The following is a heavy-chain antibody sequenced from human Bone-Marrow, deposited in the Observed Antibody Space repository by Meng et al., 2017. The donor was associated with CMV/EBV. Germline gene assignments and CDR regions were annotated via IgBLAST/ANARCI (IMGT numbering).Heavy chain of an antibody. CDR1: GFTFSSYS. CDR2: ISSSSYI. V-gene: IGHV3-21*01. Sequence: GESLKISCAASGFTFSSYSMNWVRQAPGKGLEWVSSISSSSYIYYADSVKGRFTISRDNAKNSLYLQMNSLRAEDTAVYYCARSIPLVNVWGQGTTVTVSS. J-gene: IGHJ6*02. D-gene: IGHD1-26*01. CDR3: ARSIPLVNV.